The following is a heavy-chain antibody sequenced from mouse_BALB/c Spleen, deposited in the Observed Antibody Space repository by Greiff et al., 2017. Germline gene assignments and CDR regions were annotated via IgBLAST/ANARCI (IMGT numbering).Heavy chain of an antibody. CDR3: ARGGVRGTYNFDY. V-gene: IGHV1S81*02. J-gene: IGHJ2*01. Sequence: QVQLQQPGAELVKPGASVKLSCKASGYTFTSYWMHWVKQRPGQGLEWIGEINPSNGRTNYNEKFKSKATLTVDKSSSTAYMQLSSLTSEDSAVYYCARGGVRGTYNFDYWGQGTTLTVSS. CDR1: GYTFTSYW. D-gene: IGHD1-1*01. CDR2: INPSNGRT.